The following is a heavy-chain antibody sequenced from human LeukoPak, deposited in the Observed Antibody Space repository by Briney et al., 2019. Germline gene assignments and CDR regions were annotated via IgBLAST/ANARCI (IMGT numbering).Heavy chain of an antibody. CDR3: ARVTSDFWSGYLWFDP. J-gene: IGHJ5*02. V-gene: IGHV1-8*03. CDR1: GYSFSSYA. Sequence: ASVKVPCKASGYSFSSYALTWVRQATGQGLEWMGRMNPNSGNTGYAQKFQGRVTITRNTSISTAYMELSSLRSEDTAVYYCARVTSDFWSGYLWFDPWGQGTLVTVSS. CDR2: MNPNSGNT. D-gene: IGHD3-3*01.